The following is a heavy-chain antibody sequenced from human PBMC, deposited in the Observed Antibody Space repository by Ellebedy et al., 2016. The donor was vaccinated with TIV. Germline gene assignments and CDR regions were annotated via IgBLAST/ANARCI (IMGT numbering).Heavy chain of an antibody. V-gene: IGHV3-9*01. J-gene: IGHJ4*02. D-gene: IGHD3-16*01. CDR1: GFTFDDYA. CDR2: ISWHSGDI. CDR3: AKDKFPSSIGPFDY. Sequence: SLKISCTSSGFTFDDYAMHWVRQAPGKGPERVSGISWHSGDIGYADSVKGRFTISRDNAENSLSLQMDSLKTEDTALYYCAKDKFPSSIGPFDYWGQGTLVTVSS.